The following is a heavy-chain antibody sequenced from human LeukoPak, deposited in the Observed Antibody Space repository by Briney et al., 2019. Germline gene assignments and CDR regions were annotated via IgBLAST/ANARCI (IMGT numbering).Heavy chain of an antibody. CDR2: ISSSGSTI. V-gene: IGHV3-48*01. CDR3: ARGNIVGASLFDY. D-gene: IGHD1-26*01. J-gene: IGHJ4*02. Sequence: GGTLSLSCAASGFTFRSYSMNWVRQAPGKGLEWVSYISSSGSTIYYADSVKGGFTISRDNAKNSLYLQMHSLRAADTAVYYCARGNIVGASLFDYRGQGNLVTVCS. CDR1: GFTFRSYS.